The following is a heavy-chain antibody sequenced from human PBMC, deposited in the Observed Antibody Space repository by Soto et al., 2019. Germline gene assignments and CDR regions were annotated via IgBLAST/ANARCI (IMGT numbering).Heavy chain of an antibody. D-gene: IGHD2-15*01. J-gene: IGHJ4*02. V-gene: IGHV4-61*08. CDR3: ARADPDASVGY. Sequence: SETLSLTCTVSGASVSTDGYYWSWIRQSPGRGLEWIGYISYSGSTYYNPSLKSRVTISADTSKNQFSLRMNSMIAADTAVYYCARADPDASVGYWGQGTLVTVSS. CDR1: GASVSTDGYY. CDR2: ISYSGST.